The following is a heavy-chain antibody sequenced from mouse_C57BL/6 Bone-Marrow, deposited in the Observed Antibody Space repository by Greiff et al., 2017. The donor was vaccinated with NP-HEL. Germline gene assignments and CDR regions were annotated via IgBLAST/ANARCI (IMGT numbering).Heavy chain of an antibody. V-gene: IGHV5-6*02. CDR2: ISSGGSYT. CDR1: GFTFSSYG. J-gene: IGHJ1*03. D-gene: IGHD1-1*01. CDR3: ARRYYGSSYEYFDV. Sequence: EVKLMESGGDLVKPGGSLTLSCAASGFTFSSYGMSWVRQTPDKRLEWVATISSGGSYTYYPDSVKGRFTLSRDNAKNTLYLQMRSPKSEDTAMYVCARRYYGSSYEYFDVWGTGTTVTVSS.